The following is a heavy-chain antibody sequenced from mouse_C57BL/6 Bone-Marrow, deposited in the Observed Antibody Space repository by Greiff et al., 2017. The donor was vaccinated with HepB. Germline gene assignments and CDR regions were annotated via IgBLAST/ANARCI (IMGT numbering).Heavy chain of an antibody. CDR2: IRSKSNNYAT. D-gene: IGHD2-5*01. CDR1: GFSFNTYA. CDR3: VRCYSNYWYFDV. J-gene: IGHJ1*03. Sequence: GGGLVQPKGSLKLSCAASGFSFNTYAMNWVRQAPGKGLEWVARIRSKSNNYATYYADSVKDRFTISRDDSESMLYLQMNNLKTEDTAMYYCVRCYSNYWYFDVWGTGTTVTVSS. V-gene: IGHV10-1*01.